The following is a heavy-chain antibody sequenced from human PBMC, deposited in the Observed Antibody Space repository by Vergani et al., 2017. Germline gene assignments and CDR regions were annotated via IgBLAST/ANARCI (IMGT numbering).Heavy chain of an antibody. CDR2: ISGSGGST. J-gene: IGHJ6*03. Sequence: VQLLESGGGLVQPGGSLRLSCAASGFTFSSYAMSWVRQAPGKGLEWVSAISGSGGSTYYADSVKGRFTISRDNSKNTLYLQMNSLRAEDTAVYYCARTGNWAAAGTLYYYYYMDVWGKGTTVTVSS. CDR3: ARTGNWAAAGTLYYYYYMDV. D-gene: IGHD6-13*01. V-gene: IGHV3-23*01. CDR1: GFTFSSYA.